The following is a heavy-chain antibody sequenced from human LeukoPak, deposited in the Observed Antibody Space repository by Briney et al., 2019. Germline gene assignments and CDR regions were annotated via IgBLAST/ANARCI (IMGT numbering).Heavy chain of an antibody. V-gene: IGHV1-8*01. Sequence: ASVKVSCKTSGYSFNIYEINWVRQATGQGLEWTGWVNPNSGDTDYAQKFQGRLTMTRNTSISTAYMELSGLRLEDTAVYYCSRGPRFDPWGQGTQVTVSS. J-gene: IGHJ5*02. CDR3: SRGPRFDP. CDR1: GYSFNIYE. CDR2: VNPNSGDT.